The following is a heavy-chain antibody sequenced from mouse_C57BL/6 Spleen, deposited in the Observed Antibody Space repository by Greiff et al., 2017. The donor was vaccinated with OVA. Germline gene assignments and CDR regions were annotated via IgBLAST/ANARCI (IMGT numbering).Heavy chain of an antibody. V-gene: IGHV1-15*01. CDR2: IDPETGGT. CDR3: TGDSNYDVDY. J-gene: IGHJ2*01. D-gene: IGHD2-5*01. CDR1: GYTFTDYE. Sequence: LVESGAELVRPGASVTLSCKASGYTFTDYEMHWVKQTPVHGLEWIGAIDPETGGTAYNQKFKGKAILTADKSSSTAYMELRSLTSEDSAVYYCTGDSNYDVDYWGQGTTLTVSS.